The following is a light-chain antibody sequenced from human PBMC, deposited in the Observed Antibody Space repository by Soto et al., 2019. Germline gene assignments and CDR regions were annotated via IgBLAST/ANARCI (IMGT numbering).Light chain of an antibody. V-gene: IGKV1-12*01. Sequence: DIQMTQSPSSVSASVGDRVTITCRASQAITRSLAWYQQKAGEAPKLLIYAASILQSGVPSRFSGSGSGTDFTLTISRLQPEDFASYYCQQANSFPFTFGPG. CDR2: AAS. CDR1: QAITRS. J-gene: IGKJ3*01. CDR3: QQANSFPFT.